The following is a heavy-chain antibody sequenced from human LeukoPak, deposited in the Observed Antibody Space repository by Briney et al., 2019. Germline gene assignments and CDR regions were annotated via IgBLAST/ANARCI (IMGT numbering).Heavy chain of an antibody. J-gene: IGHJ4*02. CDR2: ISYDGSNK. D-gene: IGHD5-24*01. V-gene: IGHV3-30-3*01. CDR1: GLTFSSYA. CDR3: ARVRGRDGYNHIDY. Sequence: GRSLRLSCAASGLTFSSYAMHWVRQAPGKGLEWVAVISYDGSNKYYADSVKGRFTISRDNSKNTLYLQMNSLRAEDTAVYYCARVRGRDGYNHIDYWGQGTLVTVSS.